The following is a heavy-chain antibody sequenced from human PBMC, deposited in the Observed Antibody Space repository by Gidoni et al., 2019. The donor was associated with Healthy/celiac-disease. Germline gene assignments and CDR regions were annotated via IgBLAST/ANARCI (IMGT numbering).Heavy chain of an antibody. CDR2: IYYSGST. J-gene: IGHJ6*02. CDR3: ARDRREPTGSYGMDV. D-gene: IGHD1-26*01. V-gene: IGHV4-31*03. Sequence: QVQLQESGPGLVKPSQTLSLTCTVSGGPISRGGYYWSWIRQHPGKGLEWIGYIYYSGSTYYNPSLKSRVTISVDTSKNQFSLKLSSVTAADTAVYYCARDRREPTGSYGMDVWGQGTTVTVSS. CDR1: GGPISRGGYY.